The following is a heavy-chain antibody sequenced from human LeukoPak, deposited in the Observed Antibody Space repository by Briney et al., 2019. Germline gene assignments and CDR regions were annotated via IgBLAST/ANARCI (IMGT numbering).Heavy chain of an antibody. J-gene: IGHJ4*02. V-gene: IGHV3-7*01. CDR1: GFTISSYW. CDR2: IKKDGSEK. D-gene: IGHD6-6*01. Sequence: PGGSLRLSCAASGFTISSYWMSWVRQAPGKGLEWVANIKKDGSEKYYEDSGKGRFTISRDNAKNSLYLQMNSLRAEDTAVYYCAREAAALDCWGQGTLVAVCS. CDR3: AREAAALDC.